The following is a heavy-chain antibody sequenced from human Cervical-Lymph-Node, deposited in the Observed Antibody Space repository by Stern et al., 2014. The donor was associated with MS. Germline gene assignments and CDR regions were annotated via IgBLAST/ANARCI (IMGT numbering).Heavy chain of an antibody. CDR1: GFTFNSYW. CDR2: IHSDGSST. D-gene: IGHD2-21*02. Sequence: EVQLVESGGGLVQPGGSLRLSCAASGFTFNSYWMHWVRQAPGKGLAWVSRIHSDGSSTSYADSVKGRFTISRDNAKNTLYLQMNSLRAEDTAVYYCARDPSYCGGDCYANWFDPWGQGTLVTVSS. CDR3: ARDPSYCGGDCYANWFDP. V-gene: IGHV3-74*01. J-gene: IGHJ5*02.